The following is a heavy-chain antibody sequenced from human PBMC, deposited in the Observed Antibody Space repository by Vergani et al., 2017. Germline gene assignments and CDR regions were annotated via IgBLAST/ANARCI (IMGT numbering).Heavy chain of an antibody. D-gene: IGHD2-2*01. V-gene: IGHV1-3*02. CDR2: SNAGNGNT. CDR3: ARDALPYYIVVVPAAPMVGFDY. CDR1: GYTFTSYA. J-gene: IGHJ4*02. Sequence: QVQLVQSGAEVKKPGASVKVSCKASGYTFTSYAMHWVRQAPGQRLEWMGWSNAGNGNTKYSQEFQVRVPITRDTSTSTAYLELRSRRSDDTAVYYCARDALPYYIVVVPAAPMVGFDYWGQGTLVTVSS.